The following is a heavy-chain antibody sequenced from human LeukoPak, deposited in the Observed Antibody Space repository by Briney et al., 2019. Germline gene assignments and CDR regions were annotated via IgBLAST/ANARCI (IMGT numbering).Heavy chain of an antibody. J-gene: IGHJ3*02. D-gene: IGHD3-22*01. CDR3: ARGYPYYYDSSGYLGAFDI. CDR1: GFTFSSYS. CDR2: IRYDGSNK. Sequence: GGSLRLSCAASGFTFSSYSMNWVRQAPGKGLEWVAFIRYDGSNKYYADSVKGRFTISRDNSKNTLYLQMNSLRAEDTAVYYCARGYPYYYDSSGYLGAFDIWGQGTMVTVSS. V-gene: IGHV3-30*02.